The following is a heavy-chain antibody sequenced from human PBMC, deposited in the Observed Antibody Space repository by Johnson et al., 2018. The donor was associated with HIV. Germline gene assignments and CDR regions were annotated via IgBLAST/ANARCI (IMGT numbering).Heavy chain of an antibody. CDR3: AREREDGPMIPGAFDI. CDR1: GFTFSSYG. J-gene: IGHJ3*02. V-gene: IGHV3-33*01. Sequence: QVQLLESGGGVVQPGRSLRLSCAASGFTFSSYGMHWVRQAPGKGLEWVTVIWYDGNNKYYSDSVKGRFTISRDNSKNTLYLQMNSLRAEDTALYYCAREREDGPMIPGAFDIWGQGTMVTVSS. D-gene: IGHD3-22*01. CDR2: IWYDGNNK.